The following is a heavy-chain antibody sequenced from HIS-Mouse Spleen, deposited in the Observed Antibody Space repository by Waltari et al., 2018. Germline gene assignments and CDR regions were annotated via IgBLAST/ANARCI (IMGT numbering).Heavy chain of an antibody. V-gene: IGHV4-39*07. CDR2: IYYSGST. Sequence: LQLQESGPGLVKPSETLSLTCTLSGGPISTSSYAWGWIRQPPGQGLEWIGSIYYSGSTYYNPSLKSRVTISVDTSKNQFSLKLSSVTAADTAVYYCAREIPYSSSWYDWYFDLWGRGTLVTVSS. CDR1: GGPISTSSYA. J-gene: IGHJ2*01. D-gene: IGHD6-13*01. CDR3: AREIPYSSSWYDWYFDL.